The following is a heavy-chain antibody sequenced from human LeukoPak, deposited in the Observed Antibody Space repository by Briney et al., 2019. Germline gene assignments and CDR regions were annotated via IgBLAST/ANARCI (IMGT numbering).Heavy chain of an antibody. V-gene: IGHV3-23*01. J-gene: IGHJ3*02. CDR1: GFNFYNYA. D-gene: IGHD3-10*01. Sequence: GGSLRLSCAASGFNFYNYAMTWVRQAPGKGLEWVSAISDSGRSTYFADSVKGRFTISRDNSKNTLDLQMNSLRAEDTAVYYCARDRRRYYSSGNYAFDIWGQGTMVTVSS. CDR2: ISDSGRST. CDR3: ARDRRRYYSSGNYAFDI.